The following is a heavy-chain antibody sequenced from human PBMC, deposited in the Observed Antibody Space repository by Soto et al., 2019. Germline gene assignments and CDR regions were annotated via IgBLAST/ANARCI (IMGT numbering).Heavy chain of an antibody. J-gene: IGHJ4*02. V-gene: IGHV4-31*11. CDR2: IYFSGST. Sequence: SETLSLTCAVSGGSISSGGYSWSWIRQHPGKGLEWIGYIYFSGSTYYNPSLKSRVTISVDTSKNQFSLKLSSVTAADTAVYYCARSPHIQLWSYPSDYWGQGTLVTVSS. CDR1: GGSISSGGYS. CDR3: ARSPHIQLWSYPSDY. D-gene: IGHD5-18*01.